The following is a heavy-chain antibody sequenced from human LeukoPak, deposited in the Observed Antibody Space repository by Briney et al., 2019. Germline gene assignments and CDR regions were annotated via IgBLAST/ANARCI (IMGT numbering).Heavy chain of an antibody. D-gene: IGHD6-25*01. CDR2: IYYSGST. Sequence: SETLSLTCTVSGGSISSSSYYWGWIRQPPGKGLEWIGSIYYSGSTYYNPSLKSRVTISVDTSKNQFSLKLSSVTAADTAVYYCARRQRGQGTFDIWGQGTMVTVSS. CDR1: GGSISSSSYY. J-gene: IGHJ3*02. CDR3: ARRQRGQGTFDI. V-gene: IGHV4-39*01.